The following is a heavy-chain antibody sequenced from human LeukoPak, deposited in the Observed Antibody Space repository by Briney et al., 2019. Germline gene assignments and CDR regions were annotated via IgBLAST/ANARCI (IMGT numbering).Heavy chain of an antibody. Sequence: PSETPSLTCTVSGGSISSGSYYWSWIRQPAGKGLEWIGRIYTSGSTNYNPSLKSRVTISVDTSKNQFSLKLSSVTAADTAVYYCAREHCSGGSCYSNWFDPWGQGTLVTVSS. J-gene: IGHJ5*02. D-gene: IGHD2-15*01. CDR1: GGSISSGSYY. CDR3: AREHCSGGSCYSNWFDP. CDR2: IYTSGST. V-gene: IGHV4-61*02.